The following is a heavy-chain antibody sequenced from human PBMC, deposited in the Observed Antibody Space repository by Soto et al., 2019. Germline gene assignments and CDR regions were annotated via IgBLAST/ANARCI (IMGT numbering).Heavy chain of an antibody. CDR1: GFTFSSYS. Sequence: GGPLRLSCAASGFTFSSYSMNWVRQAPGKGLEWVSSISSSSSYIYYADSVKGRFTISRDNAKNSLYLQMNSLRAEDTAVYYCARDALFSLGYYYYGMDVWGQGTTVTVSS. CDR2: ISSSSSYI. CDR3: ARDALFSLGYYYYGMDV. V-gene: IGHV3-21*01. J-gene: IGHJ6*02.